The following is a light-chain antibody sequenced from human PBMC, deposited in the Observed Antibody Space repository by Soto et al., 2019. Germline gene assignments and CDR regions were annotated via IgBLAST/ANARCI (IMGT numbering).Light chain of an antibody. J-gene: IGKJ4*01. CDR3: QHRANWPLT. CDR2: DAS. Sequence: EVVLTQSPAILSLSPGERATLSCRASQSVTIKLAWYQQKPGQPPRLLMYDASTRATGTPARFSGSGSGTDFTLSISRLQPEYSAFYFCQHRANWPLTFGGGTKVEI. CDR1: QSVTIK. V-gene: IGKV3-11*01.